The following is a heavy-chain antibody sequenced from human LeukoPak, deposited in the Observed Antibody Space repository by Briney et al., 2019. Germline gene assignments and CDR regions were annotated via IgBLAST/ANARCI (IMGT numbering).Heavy chain of an antibody. CDR1: GYTLTELS. Sequence: ASVKVSCKVSGYTLTELSMHWVRQAPGKGLEWMGGFDPEDGETIYAQKFQGRVTMTEDTSTDTAYMELRSLRSDDTAVYYCARVRFHGDPADYWGQGTLVTVSS. J-gene: IGHJ4*02. D-gene: IGHD2-21*02. CDR3: ARVRFHGDPADY. CDR2: FDPEDGET. V-gene: IGHV1-24*01.